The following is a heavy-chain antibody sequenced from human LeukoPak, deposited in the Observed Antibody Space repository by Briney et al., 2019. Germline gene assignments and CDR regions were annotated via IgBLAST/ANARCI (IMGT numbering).Heavy chain of an antibody. CDR3: ARDQGSGYPMDY. D-gene: IGHD3-22*01. Sequence: GASVRVSCEASGGTFSSYAIRWVRQAPGQGLEWRGRIIPILGIANYAQKFQGRVTITADKSTSTAYMELSSLRAEDTAVYYCARDQGSGYPMDYWGQGTLVTVSS. CDR1: GGTFSSYA. J-gene: IGHJ4*02. V-gene: IGHV1-69*04. CDR2: IIPILGIA.